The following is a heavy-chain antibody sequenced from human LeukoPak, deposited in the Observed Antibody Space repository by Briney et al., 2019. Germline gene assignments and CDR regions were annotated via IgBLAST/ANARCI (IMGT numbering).Heavy chain of an antibody. D-gene: IGHD2/OR15-2a*01. CDR3: ARDFLRYNWFDP. Sequence: SETLSLTCTVSGYSISSGYYWGWIRQPPGKGLERIGSIYHSGSTYYNPSLKSRVTISVDTSKNQFSLKLSSVTAADTAVYYCARDFLRYNWFDPWGQGTLVTVSS. V-gene: IGHV4-38-2*02. J-gene: IGHJ5*02. CDR2: IYHSGST. CDR1: GYSISSGYY.